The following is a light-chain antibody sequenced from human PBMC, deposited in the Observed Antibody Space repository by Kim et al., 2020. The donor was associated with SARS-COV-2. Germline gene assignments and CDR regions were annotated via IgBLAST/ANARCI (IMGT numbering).Light chain of an antibody. J-gene: IGKJ4*01. CDR2: AAY. CDR1: QGIGTY. CDR3: QQLKSSLS. Sequence: SASIGDRVTITCRDSQGIGTYLAWYQQKSGEAPKLLIYAAYTLQSGVPSRFSGSGSGTEFTLTISSLQPEDFATYYCQQLKSSLSFGGGTKVDIK. V-gene: IGKV1-9*01.